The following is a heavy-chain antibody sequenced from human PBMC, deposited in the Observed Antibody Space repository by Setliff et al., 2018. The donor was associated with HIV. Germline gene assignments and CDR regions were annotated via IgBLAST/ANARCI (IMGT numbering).Heavy chain of an antibody. J-gene: IGHJ5*02. CDR2: ISASNGDT. V-gene: IGHV1-18*01. CDR3: ARMGSGWFIGLDP. Sequence: ASVKVSCKASGYIFTSYLISWVRQAPGHGLEWMGWISASNGDTNYAQRFQGRVTMTTDTSTTTAYMELKSLRSDDTAVYYCARMGSGWFIGLDPWGQGSLVTVSS. CDR1: GYIFTSYL. D-gene: IGHD6-19*01.